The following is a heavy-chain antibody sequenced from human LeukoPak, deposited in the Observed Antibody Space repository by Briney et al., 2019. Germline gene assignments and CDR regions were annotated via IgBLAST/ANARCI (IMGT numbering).Heavy chain of an antibody. CDR3: ARHNGDSYLDL. Sequence: SETLSLTCTVSGVSVRSSFWSWIRQPPGKGLEYIGYVHHSRNTKYNPSLQSRVTMSVDTARSQFSLNLSSVTPADSAVYYCARHNGDSYLDLWAQGSLVTVSS. CDR1: GVSVRSSF. D-gene: IGHD2-21*01. CDR2: VHHSRNT. V-gene: IGHV4-59*02. J-gene: IGHJ4*02.